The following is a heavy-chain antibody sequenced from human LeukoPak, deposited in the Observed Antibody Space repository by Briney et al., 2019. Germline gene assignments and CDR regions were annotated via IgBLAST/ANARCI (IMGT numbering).Heavy chain of an antibody. D-gene: IGHD3-16*01. CDR1: GYSISSDYY. CDR2: MYHSGST. Sequence: PSETLSLTCTVSGYSISSDYYWGWIRQPPGKGLEWIGSMYHSGSTYYNPSLKSRVTISVDTSKNQFSLKLSSVTAADTAVYYCANYATAWGSHTDWGQGTLVTVSS. V-gene: IGHV4-38-2*02. CDR3: ANYATAWGSHTD. J-gene: IGHJ4*02.